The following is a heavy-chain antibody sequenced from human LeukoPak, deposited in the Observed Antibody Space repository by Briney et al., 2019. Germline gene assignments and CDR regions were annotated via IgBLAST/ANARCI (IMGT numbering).Heavy chain of an antibody. V-gene: IGHV3-30*04. D-gene: IGHD1-26*01. J-gene: IGHJ1*01. CDR1: GFTFSGYT. CDR3: ARARSIVGVSPFQH. CDR2: ISSDGRYK. Sequence: GKSLRLSCAASGFTFSGYTMHWVRQAPGKGLEWVAFISSDGRYKSHADSVKGRCTISRDNSKNTLYLQMNGLRPEDTAVYYCARARSIVGVSPFQHWGQGTLVTVSS.